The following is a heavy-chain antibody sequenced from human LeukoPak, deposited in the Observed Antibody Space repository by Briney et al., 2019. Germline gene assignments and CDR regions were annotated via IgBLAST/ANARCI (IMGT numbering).Heavy chain of an antibody. CDR3: ARARVRSYSYDSSGFYTSDWHFDL. J-gene: IGHJ2*01. V-gene: IGHV4-59*01. D-gene: IGHD3-22*01. CDR2: IYSSGST. Sequence: PSETLSLTCTVSGDYISSYYWSWIRQPPGKGLEWIGYIYSSGSTKYNPSLKSRVTISVDTSKNQFSLKLSSVTAADTAVYYCARARVRSYSYDSSGFYTSDWHFDLWGRGALVTVSS. CDR1: GDYISSYY.